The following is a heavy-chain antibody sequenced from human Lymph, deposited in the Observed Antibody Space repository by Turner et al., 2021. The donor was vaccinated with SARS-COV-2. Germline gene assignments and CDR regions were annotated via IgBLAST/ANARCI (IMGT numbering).Heavy chain of an antibody. CDR1: GYTFTGYY. V-gene: IGHV1-2*02. CDR2: INPNRGST. Sequence: QVPLVQSGAEVKKPGASVMVSCKASGYTFTGYYMHWVRQAPGQGLEWMEWINPNRGSTNNAQKFEGRVTMTRDTSISTAYMELSRQRSDDTAVYYCARDVERYNDFWSGYSGGYGLDVWGQGTTVTVSS. CDR3: ARDVERYNDFWSGYSGGYGLDV. J-gene: IGHJ6*02. D-gene: IGHD3-3*01.